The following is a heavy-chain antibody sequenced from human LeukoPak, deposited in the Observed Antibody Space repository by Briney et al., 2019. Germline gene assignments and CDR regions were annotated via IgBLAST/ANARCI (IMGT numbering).Heavy chain of an antibody. CDR1: GFTFDDYG. CDR2: IYSGGST. V-gene: IGHV3-53*01. CDR3: ARAADSSGYYYAENDAFDI. J-gene: IGHJ3*02. Sequence: GGSLRLSCAASGFTFDDYGMSWVRQAPGKGLEWVSVIYSGGSTYYADSVKGRFTISRDNSKNTLYLQMNSLRAEDTAVYYCARAADSSGYYYAENDAFDIWGQGTMVTVSS. D-gene: IGHD3-22*01.